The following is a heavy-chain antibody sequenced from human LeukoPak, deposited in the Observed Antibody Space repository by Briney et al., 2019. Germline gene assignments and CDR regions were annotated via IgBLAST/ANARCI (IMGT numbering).Heavy chain of an antibody. Sequence: GASLKISCKGSGYSFTSHWIGWVRQMPGKRLEWMGISYPGHSETRYSPSLQGQVTISADKSISTAYLQWSILEASDTAMYYCARRLGRDGYNYVEPYYFDYWGQGALVTVSS. CDR3: ARRLGRDGYNYVEPYYFDY. D-gene: IGHD5-24*01. CDR2: SYPGHSET. V-gene: IGHV5-51*01. CDR1: GYSFTSHW. J-gene: IGHJ4*02.